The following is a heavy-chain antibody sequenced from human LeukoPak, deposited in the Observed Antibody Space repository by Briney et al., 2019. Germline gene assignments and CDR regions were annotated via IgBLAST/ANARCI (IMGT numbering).Heavy chain of an antibody. D-gene: IGHD6-19*01. Sequence: GGSLRLSCAASGFTFDDYAMHWVRQAPGKGLVWVSRINSDGSSTSYADSVKGRFTISRDNAKNTLYLQMNSLRAEDTAVYYCARGYSSGWYYFDYWGQGTLVTVSS. CDR3: ARGYSSGWYYFDY. CDR2: INSDGSST. J-gene: IGHJ4*02. CDR1: GFTFDDYA. V-gene: IGHV3-74*01.